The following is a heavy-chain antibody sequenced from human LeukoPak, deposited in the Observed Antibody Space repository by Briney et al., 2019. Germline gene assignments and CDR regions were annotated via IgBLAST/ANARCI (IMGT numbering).Heavy chain of an antibody. Sequence: GGSLRLSCAASGFTFSSYAMTWVRQAPGKGLEWVSTITSGSDTYYADSVKGRFSISGDNSKSTLYLQMNSLRAEDTAVYYCAKFRAAAGPRDFDYWGQGTLVTVSS. J-gene: IGHJ4*02. CDR3: AKFRAAAGPRDFDY. CDR2: ITSGSDT. V-gene: IGHV3-23*01. D-gene: IGHD6-13*01. CDR1: GFTFSSYA.